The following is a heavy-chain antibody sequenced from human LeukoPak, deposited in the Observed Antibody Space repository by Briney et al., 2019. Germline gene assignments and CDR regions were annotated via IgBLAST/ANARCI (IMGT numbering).Heavy chain of an antibody. V-gene: IGHV3-48*03. CDR1: GFTFSSYE. Sequence: SGGSLRLSCAASGFTFSSYEMNWVRQAPGKGLEWVSYISSSGSTIYYADSVKGRFTISRDNAKNSLYLQMNSLRAEDTAVYYCASWARITMVRGVPPLKYYYYYGMDVWGKGTTVTFSS. J-gene: IGHJ6*04. CDR3: ASWARITMVRGVPPLKYYYYYGMDV. D-gene: IGHD3-10*01. CDR2: ISSSGSTI.